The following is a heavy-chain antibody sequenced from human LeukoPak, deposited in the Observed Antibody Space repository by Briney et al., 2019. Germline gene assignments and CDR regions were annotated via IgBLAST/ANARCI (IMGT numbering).Heavy chain of an antibody. D-gene: IGHD3-22*01. Sequence: GGSLRLSCAASGFTFSSYAMHRVRQAPGKGLEWVAVISYDGSNKYYADSVKGRFTISRDNSKNTLYLQMNRLRAEDTAVYYCARSGMNYDSSGYYYFDYWGQGTLVTVSS. CDR2: ISYDGSNK. CDR3: ARSGMNYDSSGYYYFDY. V-gene: IGHV3-30-3*01. J-gene: IGHJ4*02. CDR1: GFTFSSYA.